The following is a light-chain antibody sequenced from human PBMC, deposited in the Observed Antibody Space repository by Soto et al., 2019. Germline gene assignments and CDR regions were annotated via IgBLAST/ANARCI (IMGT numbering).Light chain of an antibody. CDR2: AAS. CDR3: HQSYSTLT. CDR1: QSISSY. J-gene: IGKJ4*01. Sequence: DIPMPQSPSSLSASVGDIVTITCRASQSISSYLNWYQQKPGKAPKLLIYAASSLQIGVPSRFSGSGSETDLTLTISSMQAEEFETYDCHQSYSTLTIGGGNKVEIK. V-gene: IGKV1-39*01.